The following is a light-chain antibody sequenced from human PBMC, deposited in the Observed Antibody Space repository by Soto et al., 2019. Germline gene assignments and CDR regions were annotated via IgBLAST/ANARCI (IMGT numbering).Light chain of an antibody. CDR1: NIGTKN. CDR3: QVWDSSTYV. CDR2: SDS. J-gene: IGLJ1*01. Sequence: SYELTQPLSVSVALGQTARITCGGDNIGTKNVRWYQHKPGQAPVLVMYSDSNRXSGIPERFSGSNSGNTATLTIRRAQAXDEADYYCQVWDSSTYVFGTGTRSPS. V-gene: IGLV3-9*01.